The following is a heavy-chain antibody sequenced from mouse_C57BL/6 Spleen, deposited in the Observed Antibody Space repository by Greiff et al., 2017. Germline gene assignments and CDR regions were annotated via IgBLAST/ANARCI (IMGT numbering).Heavy chain of an antibody. CDR3: ARSPYNYYGSSLYWYFDV. D-gene: IGHD1-1*01. V-gene: IGHV1-7*01. J-gene: IGHJ1*03. CDR1: GYTFTSYW. CDR2: INPSSGYT. Sequence: QVHVKQSGAELAKPGASVKLSCKASGYTFTSYWMHWVKQRPGQGLEWIGYINPSSGYTKYNQKFKDKATLTADKSSSTAYMQLSSLTYEDSAVYYCARSPYNYYGSSLYWYFDVWGTGTTVTVSS.